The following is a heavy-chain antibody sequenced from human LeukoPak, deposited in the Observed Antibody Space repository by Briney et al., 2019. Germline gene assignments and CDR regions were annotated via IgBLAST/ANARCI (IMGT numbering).Heavy chain of an antibody. CDR2: IYHSGST. CDR1: GGSISSGGYS. J-gene: IGHJ5*02. V-gene: IGHV4-30-2*01. CDR3: ARGTAAFWFDP. Sequence: TLSLTCAVSGGSISSGGYSWSWIRQPPGQGLEWIGYIYHSGSTYYNPSLKSRVTISVDRSKNQFSLKLSSVTAADTAVYYCARGTAAFWFDPWGQGTLVTVSS. D-gene: IGHD1-14*01.